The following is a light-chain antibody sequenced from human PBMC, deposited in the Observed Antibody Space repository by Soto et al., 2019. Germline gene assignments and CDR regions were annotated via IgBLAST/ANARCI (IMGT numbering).Light chain of an antibody. CDR1: SSNIGAGYD. J-gene: IGLJ1*01. CDR2: GNN. Sequence: QSALAQPPSVSGAPGQRVTISCTGSSSNIGAGYDVHYYQQLPGRAPKLLIYGNNNRPSGVPDRFSGSKSGTSASPAITGLRAEDEADYYCQSYDISLSGFVFGTGTRSPS. V-gene: IGLV1-40*01. CDR3: QSYDISLSGFV.